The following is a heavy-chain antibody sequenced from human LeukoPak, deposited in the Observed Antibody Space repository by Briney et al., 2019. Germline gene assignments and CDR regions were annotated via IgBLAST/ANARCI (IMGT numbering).Heavy chain of an antibody. V-gene: IGHV3-23*01. D-gene: IGHD6-19*01. CDR3: AKDGSGSSGWRLDY. J-gene: IGHJ4*02. CDR1: GFTFSSYA. Sequence: GGSLRLSCAASGFTFSSYAMSWVRQAPGKGLEWVSAISGSGGSTYDADSVKGRFTISRDNSKNTLYLQMNSLRAEDTAVYYCAKDGSGSSGWRLDYWGQGTLVTVSS. CDR2: ISGSGGST.